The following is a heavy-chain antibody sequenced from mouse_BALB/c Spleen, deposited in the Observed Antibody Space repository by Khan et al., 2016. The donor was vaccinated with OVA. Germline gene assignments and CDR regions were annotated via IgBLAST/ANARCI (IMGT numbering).Heavy chain of an antibody. Sequence: EVELVESGGGLVKPGGSLKLSCTASGFAFSSFDMSWVRQTPEKRLEWVAYISGGGDNTYSPDTVKGRFTISRDNAKNTLYLQMSSLKSEDTAIYCCTRRPGYFDVWGAGTTVTVSS. V-gene: IGHV5-12-1*01. CDR2: ISGGGDNT. CDR3: TRRPGYFDV. J-gene: IGHJ1*01. CDR1: GFAFSSFD.